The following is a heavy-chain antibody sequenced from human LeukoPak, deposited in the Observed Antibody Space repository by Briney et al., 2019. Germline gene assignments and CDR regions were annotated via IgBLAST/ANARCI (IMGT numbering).Heavy chain of an antibody. V-gene: IGHV4-61*02. J-gene: IGHJ4*02. Sequence: PSETLSLTCIVSGGSISSGSYYWSWIRQPAGKGLEWIGRIYTSGSTNYNPSLKSRVTISVDTSKNQFSLKLSSVTAADTAEYYCARDRDSSGYYYFDYWGQGTLVTVSS. D-gene: IGHD3-22*01. CDR3: ARDRDSSGYYYFDY. CDR1: GGSISSGSYY. CDR2: IYTSGST.